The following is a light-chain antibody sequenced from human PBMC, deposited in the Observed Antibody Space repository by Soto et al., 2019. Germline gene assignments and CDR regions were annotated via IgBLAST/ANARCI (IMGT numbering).Light chain of an antibody. J-gene: IGLJ2*01. CDR2: EVT. CDR1: SSDVGGYSY. CDR3: SSYAGSNNLI. V-gene: IGLV2-8*01. Sequence: QSALTQPPSASGSPGQSVTISCTGTSSDVGGYSYVSWYQQHPGKAPKLMIYEVTKRPSGVPNRFSGSKSGNTASLTVSGLQVDDESDYYCSSYAGSNNLIFGGGTKLTVL.